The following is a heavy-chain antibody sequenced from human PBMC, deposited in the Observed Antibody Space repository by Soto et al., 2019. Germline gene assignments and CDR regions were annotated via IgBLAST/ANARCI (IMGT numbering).Heavy chain of an antibody. CDR3: ARGNVFWSGAYYFGAFDI. J-gene: IGHJ3*02. CDR1: VGSFSVYY. CDR2: INHSGST. D-gene: IGHD3-3*01. Sequence: AETLCLACAVYVGSFSVYYWGWIGQPPGKGLEWIGEINHSGSTNYNPSLKSRVTISVDTSKNQFSLKLSSVTAADTAVYYCARGNVFWSGAYYFGAFDIWGQGTMVTVSS. V-gene: IGHV4-34*01.